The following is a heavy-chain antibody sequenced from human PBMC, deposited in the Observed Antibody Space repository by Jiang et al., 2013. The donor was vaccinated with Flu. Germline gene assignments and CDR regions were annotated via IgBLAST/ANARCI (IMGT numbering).Heavy chain of an antibody. Sequence: SVKVSCKASGGTFSSYAISWVRQAPGQGLEWMGGIIPIFGTANYAQKFQGRVTITADESTSTAYMELSSLRSEDTAVYYCARVGSVARYFDYWGQGTLVTVSS. CDR3: ARVGSVARYFDY. V-gene: IGHV1-69*01. CDR2: IIPIFGTA. J-gene: IGHJ4*02. D-gene: IGHD3-10*01. CDR1: GGTFSSYA.